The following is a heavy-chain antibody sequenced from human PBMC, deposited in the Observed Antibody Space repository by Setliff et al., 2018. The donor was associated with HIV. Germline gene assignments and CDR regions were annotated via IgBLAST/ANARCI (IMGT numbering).Heavy chain of an antibody. CDR2: ISYDGNTK. CDR1: GFTFGYYA. D-gene: IGHD6-13*01. J-gene: IGHJ1*01. V-gene: IGHV3-30*04. CDR3: AREAAPGLEYFRH. Sequence: HPGGSLRLSCAASGFTFGYYAMHWVRQAPGKGLEWVAVISYDGNTKHYADSVKGRFTISRDNSKDTLYVQMNSLRPEDTAVYFCAREAAPGLEYFRHWGQGTLVTVSS.